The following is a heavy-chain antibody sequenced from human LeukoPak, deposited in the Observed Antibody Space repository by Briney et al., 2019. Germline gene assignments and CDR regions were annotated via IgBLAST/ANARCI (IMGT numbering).Heavy chain of an antibody. CDR3: ARDSGTTGEVKFDP. CDR1: GGSINSYY. D-gene: IGHD3-10*01. Sequence: PSETLSLTCTVSGGSINSYYWSWIRQPAGKGLEWIGRISGSGTITYNPALQSRLSISIDTSKNQFSLKLMSVTAADTAVYYCARDSGTTGEVKFDPWGQGTLVTVSP. V-gene: IGHV4-4*07. CDR2: ISGSGTI. J-gene: IGHJ5*02.